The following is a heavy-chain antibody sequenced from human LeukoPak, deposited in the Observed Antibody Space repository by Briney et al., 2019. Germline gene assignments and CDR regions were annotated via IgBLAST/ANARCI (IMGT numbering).Heavy chain of an antibody. CDR3: ARGGSTWYYLDY. J-gene: IGHJ4*02. D-gene: IGHD6-13*01. V-gene: IGHV3-21*01. CDR1: GFTFSRYS. CDR2: ISSSSSYI. Sequence: TGGSLRPSCAASGFTFSRYSMNWVRQAPGKGLEWVSSISSSSSYIYYADSVKGRFTVSRDNANNSLYLQMNSLRAEDTAVYYCARGGSTWYYLDYWGQGTLVTVSS.